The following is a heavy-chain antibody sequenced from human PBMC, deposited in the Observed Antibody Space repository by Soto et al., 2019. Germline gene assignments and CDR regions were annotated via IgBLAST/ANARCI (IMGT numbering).Heavy chain of an antibody. D-gene: IGHD6-19*01. J-gene: IGHJ4*02. CDR1: GFTFSSFA. V-gene: IGHV3-23*01. CDR3: AKDATRSSGWYHFDY. CDR2: INDSGGST. Sequence: PGGSLRLSCAASGFTFSSFAMGWVRQAPGKGLEWVSVINDSGGSTYYADSVKGRFTISRDNSKNTLYLQMNSLRAEDTAVYYCAKDATRSSGWYHFDYWGQGALVTVSS.